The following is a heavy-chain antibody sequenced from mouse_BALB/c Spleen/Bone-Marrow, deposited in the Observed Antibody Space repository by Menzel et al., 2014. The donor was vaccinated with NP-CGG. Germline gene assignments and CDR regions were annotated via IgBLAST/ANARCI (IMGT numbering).Heavy chain of an antibody. CDR3: ARYRYYGSSGWDY. V-gene: IGHV14-3*02. CDR1: GFNIKDTY. Sequence: VQLQQSGAELVKPGASVKLSCTASGFNIKDTYIHWVKQRPEQGLEWIGRIDPVNGNTKYDPKFQGKATITADTSSNTAYLPLSSLTSEDTAVYYCARYRYYGSSGWDYWGQGTSVTVSS. CDR2: IDPVNGNT. D-gene: IGHD1-1*01. J-gene: IGHJ4*01.